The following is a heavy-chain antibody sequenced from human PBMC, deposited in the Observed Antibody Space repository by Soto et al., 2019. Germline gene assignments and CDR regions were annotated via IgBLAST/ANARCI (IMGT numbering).Heavy chain of an antibody. CDR3: AIDRFASSWSCFEY. J-gene: IGHJ4*02. CDR1: GFTFS. V-gene: IGHV3-30-3*01. CDR2: ISYDGGNK. Sequence: ESGGGVVQPGRSLRLSCAASGFTFSMHWVRQAPGKGLEWVAVISYDGGNKNYADSVRGRFTTSRDNSNKTLYLQMNSLSPEDTALYYCAIDRFASSWSCFEYWCQGTLVTVSS. D-gene: IGHD6-13*01.